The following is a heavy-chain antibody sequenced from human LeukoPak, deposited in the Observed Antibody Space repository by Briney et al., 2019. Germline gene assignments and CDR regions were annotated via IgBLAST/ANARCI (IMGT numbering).Heavy chain of an antibody. D-gene: IGHD2-15*01. CDR1: GGSFSGYY. V-gene: IGHV4-34*01. Sequence: PSETLSLTCAVYGGSFSGYYWSWIRQPPGKGLEWIGESDHSGSTNYNPSLKSRVTISVDTSKNQFSLKLSSVTAADTAVYYCARDGLVVAFDYWGQGTLVTVSS. CDR2: SDHSGST. CDR3: ARDGLVVAFDY. J-gene: IGHJ4*02.